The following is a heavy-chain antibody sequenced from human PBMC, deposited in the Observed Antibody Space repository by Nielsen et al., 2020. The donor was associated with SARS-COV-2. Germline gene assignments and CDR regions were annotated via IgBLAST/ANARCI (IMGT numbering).Heavy chain of an antibody. V-gene: IGHV1-46*01. Sequence: ASVKVSCKASGYTFTSYYMHWVRQAPGQGLEWMGIINPSGGSTSYAQKFQGRVTITRDTSASTAYMELSSLRSEDTAVYYCARDRPNYGWSQLYDYWGQGTLVTVSS. CDR1: GYTFTSYY. D-gene: IGHD6-13*01. J-gene: IGHJ4*02. CDR2: INPSGGST. CDR3: ARDRPNYGWSQLYDY.